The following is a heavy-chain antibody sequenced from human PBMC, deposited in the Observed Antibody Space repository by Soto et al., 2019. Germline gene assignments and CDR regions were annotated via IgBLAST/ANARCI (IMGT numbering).Heavy chain of an antibody. CDR1: GFTFSSYA. V-gene: IGHV3-30-3*01. Sequence: QVQLVESGGGVVQPGRSLRLSCAASGFTFSSYAMHWVRQAPGKGLEWVVVISYDGSNKYYADSVKGRFTISRDNSKNTLYLQMNSLRAEDTAVYYCARAPGDGYNLDYWGQGTLVTVSS. CDR2: ISYDGSNK. J-gene: IGHJ4*02. CDR3: ARAPGDGYNLDY. D-gene: IGHD5-12*01.